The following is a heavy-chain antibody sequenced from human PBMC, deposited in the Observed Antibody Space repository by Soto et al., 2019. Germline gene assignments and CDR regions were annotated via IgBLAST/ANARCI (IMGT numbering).Heavy chain of an antibody. J-gene: IGHJ4*02. CDR2: FDPEDGET. CDR3: ATKALDNWNHWGYFAP. Sequence: GASVKVSCKVSGYTLTELSMHWVRQAPGKGLEWMGGFDPEDGETIYAQKFQGRVTMTEDTSTDTAYMELSSLRSEDTAVYYCATKALDNWNHWGYFAPWGQGTLVTVSS. CDR1: GYTLTELS. V-gene: IGHV1-24*01. D-gene: IGHD1-20*01.